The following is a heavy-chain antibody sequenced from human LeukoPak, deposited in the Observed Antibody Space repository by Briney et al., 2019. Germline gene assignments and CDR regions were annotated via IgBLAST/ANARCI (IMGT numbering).Heavy chain of an antibody. D-gene: IGHD3-10*01. CDR1: GGSISSYY. J-gene: IGHJ4*02. Sequence: PSETLSLTCTVSGGSISSYYWSWIRQPPGKGLEWIGYIYYSGSTNYNPSLKSRVTISVDTSKNQFSLKVRSVTAADTAVYYCARHLYGSGTYPVDHWGQGTLVTVSS. CDR2: IYYSGST. CDR3: ARHLYGSGTYPVDH. V-gene: IGHV4-59*01.